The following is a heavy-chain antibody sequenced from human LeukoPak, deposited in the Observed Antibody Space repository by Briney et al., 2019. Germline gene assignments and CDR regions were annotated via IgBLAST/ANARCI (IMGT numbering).Heavy chain of an antibody. CDR1: GFTFDEHA. D-gene: IGHD4-17*01. J-gene: IGHJ6*02. Sequence: GGSQRLSCAGSGFTFDEHAMHWVRQAPGKGLEWVAGILWDSNRIGYADSVKGRFTISRDNAKSSLHLQMNSLRAEDTALYYCTRDLRPGGADVWGQGTTVTVSS. CDR2: ILWDSNRI. CDR3: TRDLRPGGADV. V-gene: IGHV3-9*01.